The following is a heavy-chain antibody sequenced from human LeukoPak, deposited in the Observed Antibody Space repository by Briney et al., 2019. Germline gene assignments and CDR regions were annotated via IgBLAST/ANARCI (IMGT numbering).Heavy chain of an antibody. J-gene: IGHJ4*02. CDR3: ARDGYSGSYYDY. CDR1: GFTFSSYW. Sequence: PGGSLRLSCAASGFTFSSYWMSWVRQAPGKGLEWVANIKKDGREKYYVDSVKGRFTISRDNAKNSLYLQINSLRAEDTAAYYCARDGYSGSYYDYWGQGTLVTVSS. CDR2: IKKDGREK. D-gene: IGHD1-26*01. V-gene: IGHV3-7*04.